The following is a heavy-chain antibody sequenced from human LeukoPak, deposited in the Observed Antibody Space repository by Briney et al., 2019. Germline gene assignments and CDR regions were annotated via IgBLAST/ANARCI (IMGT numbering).Heavy chain of an antibody. CDR3: ARHEVSGKWFGELDYFDY. CDR1: GYSFTSYW. V-gene: IGHV5-10-1*01. CDR2: IDPSDSYT. J-gene: IGHJ4*02. D-gene: IGHD3-10*01. Sequence: GESLRISCKGSGYSFTSYWISWVRQMPGKGLEWMGRIDPSDSYTNYSPSFQGHVTISADKSIRTAYLQWSSLKASDTAMYYCARHEVSGKWFGELDYFDYWGQGTLVTVSS.